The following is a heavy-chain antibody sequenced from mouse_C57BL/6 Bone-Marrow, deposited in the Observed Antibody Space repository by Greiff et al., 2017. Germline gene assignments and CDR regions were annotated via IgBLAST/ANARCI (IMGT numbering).Heavy chain of an antibody. CDR1: GFNIKDYY. Sequence: VQLQQSGAELVRPGASVKLSCTASGFNIKDYYMHWVKQRPEQGLEWIGRIDPEDGDTEYAPKFQGKATMTADTSSNTAYLQLSSLTSEDTAVYYCTTSHYGNLDYYYAMDYWGQGTSVTVSS. CDR2: IDPEDGDT. J-gene: IGHJ4*01. D-gene: IGHD2-1*01. CDR3: TTSHYGNLDYYYAMDY. V-gene: IGHV14-1*01.